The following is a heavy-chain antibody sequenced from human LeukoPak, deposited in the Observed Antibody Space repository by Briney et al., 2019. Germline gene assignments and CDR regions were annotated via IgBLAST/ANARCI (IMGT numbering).Heavy chain of an antibody. V-gene: IGHV3-30*04. CDR2: ISFDGNNK. CDR1: GFTFSTYA. Sequence: GGSLRLSCAPSGFTFSTYAMHWVRQAPGKGLEWVTVISFDGNNKNYADSVKGRFTISRDSSKNTLYLQLNSLRAEDTAVYYCARSPGLVGANYFDYWGQGTLVTVSS. D-gene: IGHD1-26*01. CDR3: ARSPGLVGANYFDY. J-gene: IGHJ4*02.